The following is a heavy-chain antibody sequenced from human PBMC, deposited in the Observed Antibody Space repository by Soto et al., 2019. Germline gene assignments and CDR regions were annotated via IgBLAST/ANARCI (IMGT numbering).Heavy chain of an antibody. CDR2: ISSSSSYI. V-gene: IGHV3-21*01. Sequence: EVQLVESGGGLVKPGGSLRLSCAASGFTFSSYSMNWVRQAPGKGLEWVSSISSSSSYIYYADSVKGRFTISRDNAKNSLHLQMNSLRAEDTAVYSCARDSSWFGEFYYYYYMDVWGKGTTVTVSS. D-gene: IGHD3-10*01. CDR3: ARDSSWFGEFYYYYYMDV. CDR1: GFTFSSYS. J-gene: IGHJ6*03.